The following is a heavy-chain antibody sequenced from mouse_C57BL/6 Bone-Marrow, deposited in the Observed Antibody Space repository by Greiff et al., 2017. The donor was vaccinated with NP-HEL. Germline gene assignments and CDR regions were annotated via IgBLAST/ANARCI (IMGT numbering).Heavy chain of an antibody. J-gene: IGHJ4*01. D-gene: IGHD1-1*01. CDR1: GYTFTSYW. CDR3: ASTPHYYDSSYYAMDY. CDR2: IYPSDSET. Sequence: QVQLQQPGAELVRPGSSVKLSCKASGYTFTSYWMDWVKQRPGQGLEWIGNIYPSDSETHYNQKFKDKATLTVDKSSSTAYMQLCSLTSEDYAVYYCASTPHYYDSSYYAMDYWGQGTSVTVSS. V-gene: IGHV1-61*01.